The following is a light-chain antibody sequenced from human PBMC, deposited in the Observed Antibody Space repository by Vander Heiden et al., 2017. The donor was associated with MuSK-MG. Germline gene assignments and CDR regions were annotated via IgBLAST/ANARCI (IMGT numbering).Light chain of an antibody. V-gene: IGLV2-8*01. CDR1: SSDVGGYNY. CDR3: SSSAGSNNEV. J-gene: IGLJ1*01. CDR2: EVS. Sequence: QSALTQPPSASGSPGQSVTISCTGTSSDVGGYNYVSWYQQHPGNAPKLSSEEVSKRPSGVPDRVSGSKSGNTASLTVSGLQAEDDAYYDCSSSAGSNNEVFGTGTKLTVL.